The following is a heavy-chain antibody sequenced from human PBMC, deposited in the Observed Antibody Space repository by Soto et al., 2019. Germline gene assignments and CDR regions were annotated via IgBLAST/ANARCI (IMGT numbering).Heavy chain of an antibody. D-gene: IGHD1-1*01. CDR2: INPGSGDA. J-gene: IGHJ4*02. V-gene: IGHV1-3*01. Sequence: PTASVKVSCKASGYTFTRFPIHWVRQAPGQSLEWMGWINPGSGDAEYSQKCQDRVTITRDTAARTAYMELSGLRSEDTALYFFASRPGLERGPIDYWGQGTPVSVSS. CDR3: ASRPGLERGPIDY. CDR1: GYTFTRFP.